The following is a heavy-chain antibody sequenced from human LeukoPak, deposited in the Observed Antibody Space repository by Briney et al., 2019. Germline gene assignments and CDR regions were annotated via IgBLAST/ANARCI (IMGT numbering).Heavy chain of an antibody. D-gene: IGHD4-17*01. CDR3: ARVGNLSTVTNNYYYYGMDV. J-gene: IGHJ6*02. V-gene: IGHV4-30-4*01. Sequence: SQTLSLTCTVSGGSISSGDYYWSWIRQPPGKGLEWIGYIYYSGSTYYNPSLKSRVTISVDTSKNQFSLKLSSVTAADMAVYYCARVGNLSTVTNNYYYYGMDVWGQGTTVTVSS. CDR1: GGSISSGDYY. CDR2: IYYSGST.